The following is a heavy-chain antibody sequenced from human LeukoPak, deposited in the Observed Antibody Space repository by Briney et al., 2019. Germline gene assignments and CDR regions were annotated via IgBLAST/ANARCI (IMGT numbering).Heavy chain of an antibody. CDR3: ARVRGCSSTSCHGAPYYYYYMDV. Sequence: GASVKVSCKASGYTFTSYGVSWVRQAPGQGLEWMGWISAYNGNTNYAQKLQGRDTMTTDTSTSTAYMELRSLRSDDTAVYYCARVRGCSSTSCHGAPYYYYYMDVWGKGTTVTVSS. D-gene: IGHD2-2*01. J-gene: IGHJ6*03. CDR2: ISAYNGNT. V-gene: IGHV1-18*01. CDR1: GYTFTSYG.